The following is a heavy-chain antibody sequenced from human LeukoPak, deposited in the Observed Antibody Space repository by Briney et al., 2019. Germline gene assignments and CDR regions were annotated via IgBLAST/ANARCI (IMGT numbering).Heavy chain of an antibody. Sequence: GGSLRLSCAAFGFTFSNFGMSWVRQVPGKGLGWVSSISGSGGTTYYADSVKGRFTISRDNSKNTLFLQMNSLRAEDTALYYCGVYGSGTSHFDYWGQGTLVTVSS. J-gene: IGHJ4*02. V-gene: IGHV3-23*01. CDR2: ISGSGGTT. CDR1: GFTFSNFG. D-gene: IGHD3-10*01. CDR3: GVYGSGTSHFDY.